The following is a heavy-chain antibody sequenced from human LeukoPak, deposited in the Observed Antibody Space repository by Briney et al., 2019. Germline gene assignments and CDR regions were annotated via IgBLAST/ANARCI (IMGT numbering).Heavy chain of an antibody. J-gene: IGHJ4*02. D-gene: IGHD5-12*01. V-gene: IGHV3-21*01. CDR1: GFTFSSYN. CDR2: ITSSSSDI. CDR3: ARDFRGYSGCTYDH. Sequence: GGSLRLSCAASGFTFSSYNMNWVRQAPGKRLAWVSSITSSSSDIYYADSVKGRFTISRDNAKNSLYLQMDSLRAEDTAVYYCARDFRGYSGCTYDHWGQGTLVTVSS.